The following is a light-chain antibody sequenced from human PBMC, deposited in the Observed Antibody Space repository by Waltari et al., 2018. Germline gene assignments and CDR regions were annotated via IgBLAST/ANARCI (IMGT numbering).Light chain of an antibody. CDR2: DAS. J-gene: IGKJ1*01. Sequence: EIVLTQSPATLSLSPGERATLSCRASQSVSSYLAWYQQKPGQAPRLLIYDASNRATGIPARFSGSGSGTDFTLTISSLEPEDFAVYYCQHHFRLPATFGQGTKVEIK. V-gene: IGKV3-11*01. CDR3: QHHFRLPAT. CDR1: QSVSSY.